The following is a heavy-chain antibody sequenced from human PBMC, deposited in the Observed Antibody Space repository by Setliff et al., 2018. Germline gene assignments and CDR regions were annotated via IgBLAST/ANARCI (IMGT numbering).Heavy chain of an antibody. CDR3: TRDWGGVGATNAFDI. V-gene: IGHV3-74*01. CDR1: GFTFSSYW. J-gene: IGHJ3*02. D-gene: IGHD1-26*01. Sequence: GGSLRLSCAASGFTFSSYWMHWVRQVPGKGLVWVSRINNEGSRSIYADSVRGRSTISRDNAKNTLYLQLNSLRAEDTAVYYCTRDWGGVGATNAFDIWGQGTMVTVSS. CDR2: INNEGSRS.